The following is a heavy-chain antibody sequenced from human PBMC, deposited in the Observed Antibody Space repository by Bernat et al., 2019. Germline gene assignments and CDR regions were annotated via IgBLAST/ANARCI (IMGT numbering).Heavy chain of an antibody. CDR1: GFTFSSYA. Sequence: EVQLLESGGGLVQPGGSLRLSCAASGFTFSSYAMSWVRQAPGKGLEWVSAISGSGGSTYYADSVKGRFTISRDNSKNTLYLQMNSLRAEDTAVYYCARDRVSDYGDYVRAFDIWGQGTMVTVSS. V-gene: IGHV3-23*01. CDR2: ISGSGGST. CDR3: ARDRVSDYGDYVRAFDI. J-gene: IGHJ3*02. D-gene: IGHD4-17*01.